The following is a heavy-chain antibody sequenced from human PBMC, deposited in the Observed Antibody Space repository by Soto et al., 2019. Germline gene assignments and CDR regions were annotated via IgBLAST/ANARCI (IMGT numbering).Heavy chain of an antibody. Sequence: SETLSLTCTVSGGSISSGDYYWSWIRQPPGKGLEWIGYIYYSGSTYYNPSLKSRVTISVDTSKNQFSLKLSSVTAADTAVYYCAREGRNHWFDPWGQGTLVTVSS. CDR3: AREGRNHWFDP. CDR1: GGSISSGDYY. V-gene: IGHV4-30-4*01. J-gene: IGHJ5*02. CDR2: IYYSGST.